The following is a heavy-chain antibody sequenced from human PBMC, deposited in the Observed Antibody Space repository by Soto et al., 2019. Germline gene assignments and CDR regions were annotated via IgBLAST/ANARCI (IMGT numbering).Heavy chain of an antibody. D-gene: IGHD3-3*01. CDR1: GFTFSSYA. CDR2: RSYDGSNK. Sequence: QVQLVESGGGVVQPGRSLRLSCAASGFTFSSYAMHWVRQAPGKGLEWVAVRSYDGSNKYYADSVKGRFTISRDNSKNTLYLQMNSLRAEDTAVYYCATDSVYDFWSGYLLYGMDVWGQGTTVTVSS. CDR3: ATDSVYDFWSGYLLYGMDV. J-gene: IGHJ6*02. V-gene: IGHV3-30-3*01.